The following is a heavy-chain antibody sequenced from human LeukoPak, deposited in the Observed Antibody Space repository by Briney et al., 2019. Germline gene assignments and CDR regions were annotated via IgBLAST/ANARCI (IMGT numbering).Heavy chain of an antibody. V-gene: IGHV3-30-3*01. J-gene: IGHJ4*02. Sequence: GGSLRLSCAASGFTFSSYAMHWVRQAPGKGLEWVAVILYDGSNKYYADSVKGRFTISRDNSKNTLYLQMNSLRAEDTAVYYCARVSPPDRYYYDSSGYMDYWGQGTLVTVSS. CDR2: ILYDGSNK. CDR3: ARVSPPDRYYYDSSGYMDY. D-gene: IGHD3-22*01. CDR1: GFTFSSYA.